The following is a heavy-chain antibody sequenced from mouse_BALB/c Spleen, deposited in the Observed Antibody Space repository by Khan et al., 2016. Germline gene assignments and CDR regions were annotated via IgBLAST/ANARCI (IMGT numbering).Heavy chain of an antibody. Sequence: QVQLQQSGAELVNPGASVNLSCKASGYTLTSYWMHWVKQRPGQGLEWIGEINPSNGRTNYNEKFKSKDTLTVDKSSSTAYMQLSSPTSEDSAVYYCARLLINFDYWGQGTTLTVSS. CDR2: INPSNGRT. V-gene: IGHV1S81*02. CDR1: GYTLTSYW. CDR3: ARLLINFDY. D-gene: IGHD2-1*01. J-gene: IGHJ2*01.